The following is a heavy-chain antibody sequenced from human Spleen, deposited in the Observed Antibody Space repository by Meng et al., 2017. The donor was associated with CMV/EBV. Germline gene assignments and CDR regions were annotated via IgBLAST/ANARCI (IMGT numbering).Heavy chain of an antibody. CDR2: ISSSSYI. V-gene: IGHV3-21*01. D-gene: IGHD2-2*01. CDR3: AGGSIVVVPAAISYYGMDV. Sequence: GGPLRLSCAASGFTFSSYSMNWVRQAPGKGLEWVSSISSSSYIYYADSVKGRFTISRDNAKNSLYLQMNSLRAEDTAVYYCAGGSIVVVPAAISYYGMDVWGQGTTVTVSS. CDR1: GFTFSSYS. J-gene: IGHJ6*02.